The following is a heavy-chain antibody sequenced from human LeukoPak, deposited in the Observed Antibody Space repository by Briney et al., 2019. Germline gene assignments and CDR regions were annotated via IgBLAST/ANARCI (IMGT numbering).Heavy chain of an antibody. V-gene: IGHV3-7*01. CDR3: ASLGWETADAFDI. Sequence: GGFLRLSCAASGFTFRSYWMTWVRQAPGKGLEWVANINQDGSQKYYVDSVKGRFTISRDNAKNSLYLQMNSLRAEDTAVYYCASLGWETADAFDIWGQGTMVTVSS. D-gene: IGHD5-18*01. CDR1: GFTFRSYW. CDR2: INQDGSQK. J-gene: IGHJ3*02.